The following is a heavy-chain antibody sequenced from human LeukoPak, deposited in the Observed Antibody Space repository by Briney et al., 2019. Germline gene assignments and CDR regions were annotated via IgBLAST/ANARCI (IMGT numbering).Heavy chain of an antibody. CDR1: GGTLSSYA. D-gene: IGHD2-2*01. J-gene: IGHJ4*02. Sequence: SVKVSCKASGGTLSSYAISWVRQAPGQGLEWMGTSIPIFGTANYAQKFQGRVTITTDESTSTAYMELSSLRSEDTAVYYCARENIVVVPAAIRYFDYWGQGILVTVSS. CDR3: ARENIVVVPAAIRYFDY. CDR2: SIPIFGTA. V-gene: IGHV1-69*05.